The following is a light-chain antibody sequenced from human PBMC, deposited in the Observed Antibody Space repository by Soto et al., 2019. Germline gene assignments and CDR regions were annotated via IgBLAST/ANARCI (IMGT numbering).Light chain of an antibody. CDR2: GDM. CDR1: SSNIGAPYD. V-gene: IGLV1-40*01. J-gene: IGLJ2*01. Sequence: QSALTQPPSVSGAPGQRVTISCTGSSSNIGAPYDVHWYQQLPGTAPKLLIYGDMHRPSGVPDRFSGFKSGTSASLAITGLQAVDEADYYCQSYDSSLSGVIFGGGTKLTVL. CDR3: QSYDSSLSGVI.